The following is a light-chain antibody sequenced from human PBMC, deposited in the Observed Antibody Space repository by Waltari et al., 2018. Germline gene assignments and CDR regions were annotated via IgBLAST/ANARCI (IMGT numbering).Light chain of an antibody. CDR1: QNIGSY. CDR3: QHFSTYST. J-gene: IGKJ1*01. Sequence: DIQMTQSPSSLSASVGDGATIYCRASQNIGSYINWYQHKPGKAPELLIYKASNLQSGVPSRFSGSVSGTEFTLTISSLQPDDFATYYCQHFSTYSTFGQGTKVEIK. V-gene: IGKV1-5*03. CDR2: KAS.